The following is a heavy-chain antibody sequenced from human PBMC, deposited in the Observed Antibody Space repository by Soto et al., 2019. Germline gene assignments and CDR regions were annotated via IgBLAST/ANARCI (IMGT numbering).Heavy chain of an antibody. CDR3: ARETVCSGGSCYSGGGFDY. J-gene: IGHJ4*02. D-gene: IGHD2-15*01. CDR1: GGTFSSYA. V-gene: IGHV1-69*06. CDR2: IIPIFGTA. Sequence: QVQLVQSGAEVKKPGSSVKVSCKASGGTFSSYAISWVRQAPGQGLEWMGGIIPIFGTANYAQKFQGRVTITADKSTSTAYMELSSLRSEDTAVYYCARETVCSGGSCYSGGGFDYWGQGTLVTVSS.